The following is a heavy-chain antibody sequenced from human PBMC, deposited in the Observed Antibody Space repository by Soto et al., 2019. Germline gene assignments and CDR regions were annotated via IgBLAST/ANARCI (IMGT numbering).Heavy chain of an antibody. CDR1: GYTFTSWD. Sequence: GSSVRVSGKASGYTFTSWDMNWVRQATGQGLEWMGWMNPNSGNTGYAQKFQGRVTMTRNTSISTAYMELSSLRSEDTAVYYCGRGVNGVIITGRAYRGQGTLVTVSS. V-gene: IGHV1-8*01. CDR2: MNPNSGNT. J-gene: IGHJ4*02. CDR3: GRGVNGVIITGRAY. D-gene: IGHD3-10*01.